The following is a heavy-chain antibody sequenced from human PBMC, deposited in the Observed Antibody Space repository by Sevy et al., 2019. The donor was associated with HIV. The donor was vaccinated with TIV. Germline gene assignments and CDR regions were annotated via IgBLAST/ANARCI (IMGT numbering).Heavy chain of an antibody. J-gene: IGHJ6*02. CDR2: ISAYNGNT. CDR1: GYTFTSYG. Sequence: ASVKVSCKASGYTFTSYGISWVRQAPGQGLEWMGWISAYNGNTNYAQKLQGRVTMTTDTSTSTAYMELRSLGSDDTAVYYCARDLGFVVVAGYGMDVWGQGTTVTGS. CDR3: ARDLGFVVVAGYGMDV. D-gene: IGHD2-15*01. V-gene: IGHV1-18*01.